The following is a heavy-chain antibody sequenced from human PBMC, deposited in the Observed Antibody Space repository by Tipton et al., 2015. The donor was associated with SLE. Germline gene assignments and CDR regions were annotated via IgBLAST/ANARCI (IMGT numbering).Heavy chain of an antibody. V-gene: IGHV3-53*05. CDR3: AKVVAVAGMDFDY. CDR2: IYSGDST. Sequence: SLRLSCAASGFTVSSNYMSWVRQAPGKGLEWVSVIYSGDSTYYADSVKGRFTISRDNSKNTLYLQMNSLRAEDTAVYYCAKVVAVAGMDFDYWGQGTLVTVSS. D-gene: IGHD6-19*01. CDR1: GFTVSSNY. J-gene: IGHJ4*02.